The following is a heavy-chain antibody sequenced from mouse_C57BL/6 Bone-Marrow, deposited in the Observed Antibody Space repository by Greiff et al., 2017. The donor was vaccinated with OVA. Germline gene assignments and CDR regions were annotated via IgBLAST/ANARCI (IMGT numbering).Heavy chain of an antibody. D-gene: IGHD2-4*01. CDR1: GFTFSSYA. CDR3: ARDRGLRRYAMDY. V-gene: IGHV5-4*01. CDR2: IRDGGSYT. J-gene: IGHJ4*01. Sequence: EVQGVESGGGLAKPGGSLKLSCAASGFTFSSYAMSWVRQTPEKRLEWVATIRDGGSYTYYPDNVKGRFTISRDNAKNNLYLQMSHLKTEDTAMDYCARDRGLRRYAMDYWGQGTSVTVSS.